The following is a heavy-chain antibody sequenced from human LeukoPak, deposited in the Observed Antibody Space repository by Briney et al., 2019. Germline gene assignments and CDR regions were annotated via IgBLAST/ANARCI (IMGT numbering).Heavy chain of an antibody. D-gene: IGHD4-23*01. Sequence: PSETLSLTCTVSGGSISTYYWSWIRQPPGKGLDWIGSFYYTGSTNYNPSLRSRVTISLDTSKNQISLRLSSVTAADTAVYYCATGGNALDYWGQGTLVTVSS. J-gene: IGHJ4*02. CDR2: FYYTGST. V-gene: IGHV4-59*01. CDR1: GGSISTYY. CDR3: ATGGNALDY.